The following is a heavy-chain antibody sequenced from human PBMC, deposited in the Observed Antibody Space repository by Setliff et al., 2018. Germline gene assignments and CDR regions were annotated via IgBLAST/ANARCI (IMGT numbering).Heavy chain of an antibody. CDR3: ARQDPAQYYFDY. V-gene: IGHV5-51*01. Sequence: LGESLKISCKGFGYSFATYWIGWVRQMPGKGLEWMGIIYPSDSDTRYSPSFQGQVTISADKSISTAYLQWSSLKASDTAMYYCARQDPAQYYFDYWGQGTLVTVSS. CDR2: IYPSDSDT. CDR1: GYSFATYW. J-gene: IGHJ4*02.